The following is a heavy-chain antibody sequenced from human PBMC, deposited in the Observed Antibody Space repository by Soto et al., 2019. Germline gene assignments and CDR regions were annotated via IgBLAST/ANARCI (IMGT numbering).Heavy chain of an antibody. CDR3: GRAGAVPDDLDY. CDR2: INAGNGNT. D-gene: IGHD6-19*01. Sequence: ASVKVSCKASGYTFTGYAMHWVRQAPGQRLEWMGWINAGNGNTKYSQKFQGGVTITRDTSASTAYMELSSLRSEDTAVYYCGRAGAVPDDLDYRGQGTLVTVSA. J-gene: IGHJ4*01. V-gene: IGHV1-3*01. CDR1: GYTFTGYA.